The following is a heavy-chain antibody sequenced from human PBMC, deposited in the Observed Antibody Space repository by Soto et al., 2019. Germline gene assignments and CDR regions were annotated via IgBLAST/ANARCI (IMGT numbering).Heavy chain of an antibody. J-gene: IGHJ4*02. CDR2: ISSSSSYI. D-gene: IGHD6-13*01. CDR1: GFTFSSYS. V-gene: IGHV3-21*01. Sequence: GGSLRLSCAASGFTFSSYSMNWVRQAPGKGLEWVSSISSSSSYIYYADSVKGRFTISRDNSKNSLYLQMNSLRAEDTAVYYCARDFEGGMAAAVRHDYWGQGTLVTVSS. CDR3: ARDFEGGMAAAVRHDY.